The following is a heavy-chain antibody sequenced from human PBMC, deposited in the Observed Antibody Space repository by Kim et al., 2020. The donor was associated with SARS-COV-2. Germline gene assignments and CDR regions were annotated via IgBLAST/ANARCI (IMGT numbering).Heavy chain of an antibody. CDR3: ARDIRVVYGGNSGNYYYYYGMDV. CDR1: GFTFSSYS. D-gene: IGHD4-17*01. J-gene: IGHJ6*02. CDR2: ISSSSSYI. Sequence: GGSLRLSCAASGFTFSSYSMNWVRQAPGKGLEWVSSISSSSSYIYYADSVKGRFTISRDNAKNSLYLQMNSLRAEDTAVYYCARDIRVVYGGNSGNYYYYYGMDVWGQGTTVTVSS. V-gene: IGHV3-21*01.